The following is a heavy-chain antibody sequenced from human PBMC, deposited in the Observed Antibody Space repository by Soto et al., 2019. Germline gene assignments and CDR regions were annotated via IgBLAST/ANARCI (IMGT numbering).Heavy chain of an antibody. D-gene: IGHD5-12*01. CDR1: GYDFTTYH. V-gene: IGHV1-8*01. CDR2: MNPNSGDT. Sequence: QVQLVQSGTEVKKPGASVKVSCKVSGYDFTTYHIHWVRQGAGQGLEWMGWMNPNSGDTGYAQKLQGRVIMIRDTSINTAYMELNNLESEDTAVYYCARGLEWLRTYWGQGTLVTVSS. CDR3: ARGLEWLRTY. J-gene: IGHJ4*02.